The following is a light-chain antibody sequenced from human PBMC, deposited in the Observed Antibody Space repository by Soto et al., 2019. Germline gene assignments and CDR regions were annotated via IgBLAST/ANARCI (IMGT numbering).Light chain of an antibody. CDR1: QSVSSSY. CDR3: QQYGSALWT. Sequence: EIVLTQSPGTLSLSPGERATLSCRASQSVSSSYLAWFQHKPGQAPRLLIYGASSRATGIPDRFSGSGSVTDFTLAISRLEPEDFAVYYCQQYGSALWTFGQGTKVEIK. J-gene: IGKJ1*01. CDR2: GAS. V-gene: IGKV3-20*01.